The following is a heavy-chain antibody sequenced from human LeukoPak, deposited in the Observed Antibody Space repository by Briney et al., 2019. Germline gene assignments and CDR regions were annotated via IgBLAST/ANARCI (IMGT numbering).Heavy chain of an antibody. CDR1: GYTFTGYY. Sequence: ASVKVSCKASGYTFTGYYMHWVRQAPGQGLEWMGWINPNSGGTNYAQRFQGRVTMTRDTSISTAYMELSRLTSDDTAVYYCARRDYGGNYSWFDPWGQGTLVTVSS. J-gene: IGHJ5*02. CDR2: INPNSGGT. V-gene: IGHV1-2*02. D-gene: IGHD4-23*01. CDR3: ARRDYGGNYSWFDP.